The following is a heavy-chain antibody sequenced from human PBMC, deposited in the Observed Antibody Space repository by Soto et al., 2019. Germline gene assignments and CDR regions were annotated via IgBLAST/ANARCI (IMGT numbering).Heavy chain of an antibody. CDR3: AREYCSGGSCYSIN. V-gene: IGHV3-33*01. D-gene: IGHD2-15*01. CDR2: IWYDGSNK. Sequence: QVQLVESGGGVVQPGRSLRLSCAASGFTFSSYGMHWVRQAPGKGLEWVAVIWYDGSNKYYADSVKGRFTISRDNSKNTLYLQMNSLRAEDTAVYYCAREYCSGGSCYSINWAQGTLVTVSS. J-gene: IGHJ4*02. CDR1: GFTFSSYG.